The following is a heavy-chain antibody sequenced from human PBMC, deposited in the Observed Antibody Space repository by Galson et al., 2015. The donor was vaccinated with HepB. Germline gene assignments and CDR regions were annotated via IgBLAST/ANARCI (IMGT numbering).Heavy chain of an antibody. CDR1: GGTFSSYA. D-gene: IGHD6-13*01. Sequence: SVKVSCKASGGTFSSYAFSWVRQAPGQGLEWMGGIIPIFGAAKYAQKFQGRVTITADESTSTAYMELSGLTSEDTAVYYCARDSSSWPPYYYMDVWGPGTTVTVSS. V-gene: IGHV1-69*13. J-gene: IGHJ6*03. CDR2: IIPIFGAA. CDR3: ARDSSSWPPYYYMDV.